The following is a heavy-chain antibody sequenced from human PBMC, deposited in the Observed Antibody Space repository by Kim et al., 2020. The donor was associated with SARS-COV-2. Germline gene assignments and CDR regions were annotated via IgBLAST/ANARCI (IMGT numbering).Heavy chain of an antibody. CDR1: GYTFTGYY. CDR2: INPNSGGT. V-gene: IGHV1-2*06. CDR3: AREAVGLWFRELQYVGSFDY. J-gene: IGHJ4*02. D-gene: IGHD3-10*01. Sequence: ASVKVSCKASGYTFTGYYMHWVRQAPGQGLEWMGRINPNSGGTNYAQKFQGRVTMTRDTSISTAYMELSRLRSDDTAVYYCAREAVGLWFRELQYVGSFDYWGQGTLVTVSS.